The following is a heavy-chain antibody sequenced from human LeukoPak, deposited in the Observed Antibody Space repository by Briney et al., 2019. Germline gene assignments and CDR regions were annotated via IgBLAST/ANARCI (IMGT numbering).Heavy chain of an antibody. CDR2: IDPSDSYT. CDR3: ASRPFETTVVPWDFY. V-gene: IGHV5-10-1*01. Sequence: GESLKISCKGSGCSFTSYWISWVRQMPGKGLEWMGRIDPSDSYTNYSPSFQGHVTISADRSINTAYLQWSSLTASDTAMYYCASRPFETTVVPWDFYWGQGTQVTVSS. J-gene: IGHJ4*02. CDR1: GCSFTSYW. D-gene: IGHD4-23*01.